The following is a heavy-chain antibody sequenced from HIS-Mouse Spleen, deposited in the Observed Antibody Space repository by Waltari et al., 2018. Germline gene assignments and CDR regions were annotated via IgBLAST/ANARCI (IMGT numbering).Heavy chain of an antibody. CDR2: IYYSGST. Sequence: QLQLQDSGPGLVKPSETLSLTCTVPGGSISSSSYSRGWIRQPPGKGPEWIGSIYYSGSTYYNPSLKSRVTISVDTSKNQFSLKLSSVTAADTAVYYCAREIPYSSSWYDWYFDLWGRGTLVTVSS. CDR1: GGSISSSSYS. V-gene: IGHV4-39*07. CDR3: AREIPYSSSWYDWYFDL. D-gene: IGHD6-13*01. J-gene: IGHJ2*01.